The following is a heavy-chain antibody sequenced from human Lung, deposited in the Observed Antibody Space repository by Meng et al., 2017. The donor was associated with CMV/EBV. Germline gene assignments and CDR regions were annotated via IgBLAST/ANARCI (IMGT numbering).Heavy chain of an antibody. J-gene: IGHJ4*02. Sequence: SGGVISSRDYSWNWIRQSPGKGLEWIGFIYHGGKTYYNLSLKSRVTISVDTSKNELYLRLNSVTAADTAVYYCARRRDGYKYWFFDNWGQGALVTVSS. CDR2: IYHGGKT. D-gene: IGHD5-24*01. CDR3: ARRRDGYKYWFFDN. CDR1: GGVISSRDYS. V-gene: IGHV4-30-2*06.